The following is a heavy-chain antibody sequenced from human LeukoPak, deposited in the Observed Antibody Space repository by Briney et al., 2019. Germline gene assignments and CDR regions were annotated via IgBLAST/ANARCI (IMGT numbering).Heavy chain of an antibody. Sequence: SETLSLTCTVSGGSISSGGYYWSWIRQPPGKGLEWIGYIYHSGSTCYNPSLKSRVTISVDRSKSQFSLKLSSVTAADTAVYYCARGRYCSGGSCLYYYYYYLDVWGKGTMVTVSS. V-gene: IGHV4-30-2*01. CDR3: ARGRYCSGGSCLYYYYYYLDV. CDR1: GGSISSGGYY. D-gene: IGHD2-15*01. J-gene: IGHJ6*03. CDR2: IYHSGST.